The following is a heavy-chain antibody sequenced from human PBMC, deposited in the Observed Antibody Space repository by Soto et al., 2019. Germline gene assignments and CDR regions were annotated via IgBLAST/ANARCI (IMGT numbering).Heavy chain of an antibody. D-gene: IGHD2-21*01. J-gene: IGHJ4*02. CDR1: GYTFTSYD. Sequence: QVQLEQSGAEVKKPGASVKVSCQASGYTFTSYDISWVRQAPGQGLEWMGWVSAYNGDTLYAQKFKGRVSMTTDTSTSTAYMGLRSLRSDDTAVYYCARKHGGHFGYWGQGTLVSVCS. CDR2: VSAYNGDT. CDR3: ARKHGGHFGY. V-gene: IGHV1-18*01.